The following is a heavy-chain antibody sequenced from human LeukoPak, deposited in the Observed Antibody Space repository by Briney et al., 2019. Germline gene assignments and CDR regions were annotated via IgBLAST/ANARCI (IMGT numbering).Heavy chain of an antibody. V-gene: IGHV4-4*07. CDR1: GGSISSYY. Sequence: SEILSLTCTVSGGSISSYYWSWIRQPAGKGLEWIGRIYTSGSTNYNPSLKSRVTMSVDTSKNQFSLKLSSVTAADTAVYYCARTTMVRGTYYMDVWGKGTTVTISS. CDR2: IYTSGST. CDR3: ARTTMVRGTYYMDV. D-gene: IGHD3-10*01. J-gene: IGHJ6*03.